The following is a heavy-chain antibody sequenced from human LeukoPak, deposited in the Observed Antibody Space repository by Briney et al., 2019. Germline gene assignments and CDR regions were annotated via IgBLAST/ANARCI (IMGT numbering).Heavy chain of an antibody. V-gene: IGHV4-4*07. CDR1: GDSITGHY. CDR3: ARNFWRGYSYFNY. CDR2: IDSSGST. Sequence: SETLSLTCTVSGDSITGHYWSWIRQPAGKGLEWIGRIDSSGSTNYNPSLKSRVTMSADTSKNQFSLKLISVTAADTAAYYCARNFWRGYSYFNYWGQGTLVTVSS. D-gene: IGHD3-3*01. J-gene: IGHJ4*02.